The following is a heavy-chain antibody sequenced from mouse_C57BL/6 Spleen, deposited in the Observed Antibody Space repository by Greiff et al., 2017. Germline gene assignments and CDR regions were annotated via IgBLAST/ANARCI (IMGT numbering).Heavy chain of an antibody. CDR2: IRLKSDNYAT. Sequence: EVKLQESGGGLVQPGGSMKLSCVASGFTFSNYWMNWVRQSPEKGLEWVAQIRLKSDNYATHYAESVKGRFTISRDDSKSSVYLQMNNLRAEDTGIYYCTDNYYGSSPWFAYWGQGTLVTVSA. CDR3: TDNYYGSSPWFAY. CDR1: GFTFSNYW. J-gene: IGHJ3*01. V-gene: IGHV6-3*01. D-gene: IGHD1-1*01.